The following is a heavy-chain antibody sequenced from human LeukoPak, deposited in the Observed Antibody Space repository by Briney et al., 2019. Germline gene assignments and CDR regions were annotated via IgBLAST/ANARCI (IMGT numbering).Heavy chain of an antibody. J-gene: IGHJ6*02. CDR2: IWFDGSKT. D-gene: IGHD2-2*01. V-gene: IGHV3-33*01. Sequence: PGGSLRLSCVASGFSFSSYAMHWVRQAPGKGLEWVAAIWFDGSKTYYEDSVKGRFTISRDNAKNSLYLQMNSLRAEDTAVYYCARINCSSTSCYYYYYYGMDVWGQGTTVTVSS. CDR1: GFSFSSYA. CDR3: ARINCSSTSCYYYYYYGMDV.